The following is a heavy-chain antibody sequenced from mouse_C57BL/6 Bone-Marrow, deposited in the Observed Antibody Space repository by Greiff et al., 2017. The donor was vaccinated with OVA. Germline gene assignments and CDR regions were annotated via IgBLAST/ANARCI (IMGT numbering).Heavy chain of an antibody. V-gene: IGHV1-81*01. CDR2: IYPRSGNT. CDR1: GYTFTSYG. CDR3: ARGRGYWYFDV. Sequence: QVMLVESGAELARPGASVKLSCKASGYTFTSYGISWVKQRTGQGLEWIGEIYPRSGNTYYNEKFKGKATLTADKSSSTAYMELRSLTSEDSAVYFCARGRGYWYFDVWGTGTTVTVSS. J-gene: IGHJ1*03.